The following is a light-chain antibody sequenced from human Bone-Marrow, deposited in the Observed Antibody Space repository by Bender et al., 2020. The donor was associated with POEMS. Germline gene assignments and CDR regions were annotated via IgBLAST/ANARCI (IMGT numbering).Light chain of an antibody. CDR3: GSYSTTTTLVV. Sequence: VSGSPGQSITISCTGTISDVAGYNYVSWYQQHPGKAPKLIIYDVTNRPSGVSNRFSGSKSGNTASLTISGLQAEDEADYYCGSYSTTTTLVVFGGGTKLTVL. CDR1: ISDVAGYNY. V-gene: IGLV2-14*03. J-gene: IGLJ3*02. CDR2: DVT.